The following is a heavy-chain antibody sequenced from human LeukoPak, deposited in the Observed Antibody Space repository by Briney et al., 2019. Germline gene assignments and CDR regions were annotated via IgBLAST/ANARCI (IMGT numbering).Heavy chain of an antibody. D-gene: IGHD6-25*01. Sequence: GGSLRLSCAASGFTFSNFNMNWVRQAPGKGLEWISYISGTSATRYYADSVKGRFTISRDNAKNSLYLQMNSLRVEDTAVYYCARDSSAGSSGFWGQGTLVTVSS. CDR2: ISGTSATR. V-gene: IGHV3-48*01. CDR1: GFTFSNFN. CDR3: ARDSSAGSSGF. J-gene: IGHJ4*02.